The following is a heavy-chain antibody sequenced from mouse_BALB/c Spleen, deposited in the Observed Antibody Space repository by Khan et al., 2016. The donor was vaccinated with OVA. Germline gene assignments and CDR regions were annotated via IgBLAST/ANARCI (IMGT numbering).Heavy chain of an antibody. Sequence: QIQLVQSGAELAKPGASVKMSCKASGYTFTSYWMHWVKQRPGQGLEWIGYINPSTDYTEYNQKFKDKATLTADKSSSTAYMQLTSLTSEDSAIYFCVNHGSSSAWFTYWDQGTLVTVSA. D-gene: IGHD1-1*01. V-gene: IGHV1-7*01. CDR2: INPSTDYT. CDR3: VNHGSSSAWFTY. CDR1: GYTFTSYW. J-gene: IGHJ3*01.